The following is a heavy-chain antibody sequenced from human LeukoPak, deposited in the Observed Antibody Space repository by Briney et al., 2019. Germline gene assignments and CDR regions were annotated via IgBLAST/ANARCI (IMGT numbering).Heavy chain of an antibody. CDR2: INHSGST. Sequence: SETLSLTCGVYGGSFSGYYWSWIRQPPGKGLEWIGEINHSGSTNYNPSLKSRVTISVDTSKNQFSLKLSTVPAADTAVYYCANRIAGGYFDYWGQGTLVTVSS. CDR1: GGSFSGYY. D-gene: IGHD6-13*01. J-gene: IGHJ4*02. V-gene: IGHV4-34*01. CDR3: ANRIAGGYFDY.